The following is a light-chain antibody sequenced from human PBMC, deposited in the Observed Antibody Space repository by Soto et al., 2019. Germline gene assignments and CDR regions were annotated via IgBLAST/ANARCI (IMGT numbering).Light chain of an antibody. CDR1: QSVSSSY. Sequence: EIVLTQFPGMLSLSPGERAALSCRASQSVSSSYLAWYQQKPGQPPRLLIYGASSRATGIPDRFSGGGSGTDFTLTFSRLEPEDFAVYYCQLYDNSLYTFGQGTKLDIK. CDR2: GAS. J-gene: IGKJ2*01. CDR3: QLYDNSLYT. V-gene: IGKV3-20*01.